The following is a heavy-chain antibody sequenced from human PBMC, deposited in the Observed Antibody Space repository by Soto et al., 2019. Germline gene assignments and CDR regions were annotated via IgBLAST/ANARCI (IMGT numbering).Heavy chain of an antibody. J-gene: IGHJ4*02. CDR3: ARAPVDIVATRLFDY. CDR1: GGSISSGGYY. V-gene: IGHV4-31*03. CDR2: IYYSGST. Sequence: SETLSLTCTVSGGSISSGGYYWSWIRQHPGKGLGWIGYIYYSGSTYYNPSLKSRVTISVDTSKNQFSLKLSSVTAADTAVYYCARAPVDIVATRLFDYWGQGTLVTVSS. D-gene: IGHD5-12*01.